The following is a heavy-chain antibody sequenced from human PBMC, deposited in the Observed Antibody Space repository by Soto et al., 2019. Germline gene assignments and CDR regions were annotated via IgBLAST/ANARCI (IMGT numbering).Heavy chain of an antibody. V-gene: IGHV3-23*01. CDR3: AKENTVELYYYGMDV. CDR1: GFTFSSYG. J-gene: IGHJ6*02. CDR2: ISGSGGST. Sequence: PGGSLRLSCAASGFTFSSYGMHWVRQAPGKGLEWVSTISGSGGSTYYADSVKGRFTISRDNSKNTLYLQMNSLRAEDTAVYYCAKENTVELYYYGMDVWGQGTTVTVSS. D-gene: IGHD4-4*01.